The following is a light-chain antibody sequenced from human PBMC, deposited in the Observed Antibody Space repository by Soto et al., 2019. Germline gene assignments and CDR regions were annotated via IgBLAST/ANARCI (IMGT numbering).Light chain of an antibody. CDR2: GAS. V-gene: IGKV3D-15*01. Sequence: EIVMTQSPATLSVSPGEGATLSCRASESVSISLAWYQHKPGQPPRLLIHGASTRASGVPPRFTGSGSGTDFTLTISSLQPEDYGVYFCQQYHIWPKWTFGQGTKVDIK. CDR1: ESVSIS. CDR3: QQYHIWPKWT. J-gene: IGKJ1*01.